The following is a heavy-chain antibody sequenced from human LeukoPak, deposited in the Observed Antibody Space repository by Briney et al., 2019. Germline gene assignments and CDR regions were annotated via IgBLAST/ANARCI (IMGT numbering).Heavy chain of an antibody. CDR3: AKVRRSCSGGSCYYYYYGMDV. Sequence: PGGSLRLSCAASGFTFSSYAMSWVRQAPGKGLEWVSAISGSGGSTYYADSVKGRFTISRDNSKNTLYLQMNSLRAEDTAVYYCAKVRRSCSGGSCYYYYYGMDVWGQGTTVTVSS. D-gene: IGHD2-15*01. V-gene: IGHV3-23*01. CDR1: GFTFSSYA. CDR2: ISGSGGST. J-gene: IGHJ6*02.